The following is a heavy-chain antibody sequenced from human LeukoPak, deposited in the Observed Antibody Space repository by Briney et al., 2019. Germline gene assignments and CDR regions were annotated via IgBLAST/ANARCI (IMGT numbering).Heavy chain of an antibody. D-gene: IGHD3-22*01. CDR3: AKGITYYYDSSGYYLPRLFDY. Sequence: GGSLRLSCVASGFSFSSYGMSWVRQAPGKGLEWVSAISGSGDSTYYADSVKGRFTISRDNSKNTLYLQMNSLRAEDTAVYYCAKGITYYYDSSGYYLPRLFDYWGQGTLVTVSS. V-gene: IGHV3-23*01. CDR1: GFSFSSYG. J-gene: IGHJ4*02. CDR2: ISGSGDST.